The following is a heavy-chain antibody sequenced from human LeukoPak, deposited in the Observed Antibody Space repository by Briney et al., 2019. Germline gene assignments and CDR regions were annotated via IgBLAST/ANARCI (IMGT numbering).Heavy chain of an antibody. V-gene: IGHV3-74*01. Sequence: GGSLRLSCVASGFTFSSYWMHWVRQAPGKGLGWVSRINSDGYSTNYADSVKGRFTISRDNAKNTVYLQMNSLRAEDTAVYYCARDRRGYSGYDPGWFDPWGQGTLVTVSS. D-gene: IGHD5-12*01. J-gene: IGHJ5*02. CDR2: INSDGYST. CDR1: GFTFSSYW. CDR3: ARDRRGYSGYDPGWFDP.